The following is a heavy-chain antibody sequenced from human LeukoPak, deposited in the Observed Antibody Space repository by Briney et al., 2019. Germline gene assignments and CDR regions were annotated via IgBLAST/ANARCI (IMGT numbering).Heavy chain of an antibody. D-gene: IGHD3-9*01. CDR1: GFTFSDYY. J-gene: IGHJ4*02. CDR2: ISSSGSTM. CDR3: AGGTGWIIDS. V-gene: IGHV3-11*04. Sequence: GGSLRLSCAASGFTFSDYYMSWIRQAPGKGLEWVSYISSSGSTMYYADSVKGRFTISRDNAKNSLYLQMSSLRPEDTALYYCAGGTGWIIDSWGQGTLVTVSS.